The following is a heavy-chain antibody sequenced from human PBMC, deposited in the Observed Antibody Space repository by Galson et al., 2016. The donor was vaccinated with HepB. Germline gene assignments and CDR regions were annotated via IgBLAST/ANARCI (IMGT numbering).Heavy chain of an antibody. CDR3: ARGSERNDY. V-gene: IGHV4-34*01. J-gene: IGHJ4*02. CDR2: INHSGST. D-gene: IGHD1-14*01. Sequence: LSLTCGVYGASFTGYYWSWIRQAPGEGLEWIGEINHSGSTNYNLSLKSRVTISIDTSNNQFSLELTSVTAADTAVYYCARGSERNDYWGQGTLVTVSS. CDR1: GASFTGYY.